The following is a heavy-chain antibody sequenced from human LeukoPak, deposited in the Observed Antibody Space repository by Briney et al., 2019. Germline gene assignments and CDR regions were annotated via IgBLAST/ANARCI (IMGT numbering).Heavy chain of an antibody. V-gene: IGHV3-33*01. CDR2: IWYDGSNK. Sequence: PGGSLRLSCAASGFTFSSYGMHWVRQAPGKGLEWVAVIWYDGSNKYYADSVKGRFTISRDNSKNTLYLQMSSLRAEDTAVYYCARGSSSWPGDAFDIWGQGTMVTVSS. CDR3: ARGSSSWPGDAFDI. D-gene: IGHD6-13*01. J-gene: IGHJ3*02. CDR1: GFTFSSYG.